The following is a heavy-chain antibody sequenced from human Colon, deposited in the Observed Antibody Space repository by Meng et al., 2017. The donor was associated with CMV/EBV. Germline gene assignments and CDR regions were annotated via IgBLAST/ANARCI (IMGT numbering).Heavy chain of an antibody. Sequence: VSGFTFSNSWMHWVRQVPGKGLVWVSYTTGDGSTTAYADSVEGRFTISRDTAKNTLYLQMNSLRADDTAVYYCAVDIMPVGGTFDFWGQGALVTVSS. D-gene: IGHD6-19*01. V-gene: IGHV3-74*01. CDR1: GFTFSNSW. CDR2: TTGDGSTT. CDR3: AVDIMPVGGTFDF. J-gene: IGHJ4*02.